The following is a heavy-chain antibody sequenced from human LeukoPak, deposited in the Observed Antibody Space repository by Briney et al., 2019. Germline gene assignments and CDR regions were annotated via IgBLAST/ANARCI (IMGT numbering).Heavy chain of an antibody. J-gene: IGHJ4*02. CDR1: GYTFTSYG. V-gene: IGHV1-18*01. Sequence: ASVKVSCKASGYTFTSYGISWVRQAPGQGLEWMGWISAYNGNTNYAQKLQGRVTITADESTSTAYMELSSLRSEDTAVYYCARGLRRYYFDYWGQGTLVTVSS. D-gene: IGHD5-12*01. CDR3: ARGLRRYYFDY. CDR2: ISAYNGNT.